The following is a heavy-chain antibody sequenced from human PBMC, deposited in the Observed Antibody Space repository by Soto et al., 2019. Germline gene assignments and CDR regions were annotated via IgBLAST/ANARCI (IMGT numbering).Heavy chain of an antibody. D-gene: IGHD1-26*01. V-gene: IGHV1-18*01. J-gene: IGHJ4*02. CDR1: GYTFTSYA. CDR3: AGGARVGGTCFDY. Sequence: ASVKVSCKASGYTFTSYAISWVRQPPGQGLEWMGGISPNFGTTNYAQNFQGRVTITTDAFTSMAYLELRSLRTDDTAVYCGAGGARVGGTCFDYWGQGTLVTVSS. CDR2: ISPNFGTT.